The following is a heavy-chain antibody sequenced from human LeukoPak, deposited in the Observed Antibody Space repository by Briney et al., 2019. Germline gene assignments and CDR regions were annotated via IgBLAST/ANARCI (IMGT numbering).Heavy chain of an antibody. V-gene: IGHV1-2*02. CDR2: INPNSGGT. J-gene: IGHJ6*02. CDR3: ARDLKAVSYYYYYGMDV. CDR1: GYTFTGYY. Sequence: ASVKVSCKASGYTFTGYYMHWVRQAPGQGLEWMGWINPNSGGTNYAQKFQGRVTMTRDTSISAAYMELSRLRSGDTAVYYCARDLKAVSYYYYYGMDVWGQGTTVTVSS. D-gene: IGHD6-19*01.